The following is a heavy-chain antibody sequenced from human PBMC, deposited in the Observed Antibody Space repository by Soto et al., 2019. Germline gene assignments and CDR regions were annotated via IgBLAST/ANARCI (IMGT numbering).Heavy chain of an antibody. D-gene: IGHD3-10*01. V-gene: IGHV4-34*01. CDR3: ARDLRQPRGH. CDR2: INHSGST. CDR1: GGSFSGYY. J-gene: IGHJ4*02. Sequence: QVQLQQWGAGLLKPSETLSLTCAVYGGSFSGYYWSWIRQPPGKGLEWIGEINHSGSTNYNPSLNGRVTMSVDTSKNQFSLKLSSVTAADTAVYFCARDLRQPRGHWGRGTLVTVSS.